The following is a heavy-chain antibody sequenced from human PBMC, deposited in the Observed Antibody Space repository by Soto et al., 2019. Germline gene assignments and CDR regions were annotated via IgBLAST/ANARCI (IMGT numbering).Heavy chain of an antibody. CDR3: ARKGPPRDAFDI. CDR2: VLGGGGST. V-gene: IGHV3-23*01. CDR1: GFTFSSYA. J-gene: IGHJ3*02. Sequence: GGSLRLSCAASGFTFSSYAMRWVRQAPVKGLEWVSGVLGGGGSTFYADSVKGRFTISRDNSKNTLYVQMNSLRAEDTALYYCARKGPPRDAFDIWGQGTMVTVSS.